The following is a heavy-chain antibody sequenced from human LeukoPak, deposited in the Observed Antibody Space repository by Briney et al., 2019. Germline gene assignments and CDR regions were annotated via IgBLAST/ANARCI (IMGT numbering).Heavy chain of an antibody. CDR2: IYHSGST. D-gene: IGHD6-13*01. CDR3: ARGSSSLYYFDY. J-gene: IGHJ4*02. V-gene: IGHV4-38-2*02. CDR1: GYSISSGYY. Sequence: SETLSLTCTVSGYSISSGYYWGWIRQPPGKGLEWIGSIYHSGSTYYNPSLKSRVTISVDTSKNQFSLKLSSVTAADTAVYYCARGSSSLYYFDYWGQGTLVTVSS.